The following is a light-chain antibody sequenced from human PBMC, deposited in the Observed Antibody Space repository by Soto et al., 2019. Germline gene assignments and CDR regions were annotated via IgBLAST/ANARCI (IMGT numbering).Light chain of an antibody. CDR1: QHISTY. V-gene: IGKV1-33*01. J-gene: IGKJ3*01. CDR3: QQYDDLPPT. Sequence: DIQMTQSPSSLSASVGDRVTITCQASQHISTYLNWIQQKPGKAPELLIYDASNLVPGVPSRFSGSGSGTDFNFTISSLQPEDIATYDCQQYDDLPPTFAPGNKVDSK. CDR2: DAS.